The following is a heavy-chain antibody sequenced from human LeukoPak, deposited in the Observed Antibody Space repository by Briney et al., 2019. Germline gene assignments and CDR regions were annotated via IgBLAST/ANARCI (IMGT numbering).Heavy chain of an antibody. Sequence: ASVKVSCKACGYTFTGFYLHWVRQAPGQGLEWMGWINPNSGGTNYAQKFQGRVTMTRDTSISTAYMELSRLRSDDTAVYYCARGSSSMIDYWGQGTLVTVSS. CDR3: ARGSSSMIDY. CDR1: GYTFTGFY. D-gene: IGHD6-13*01. V-gene: IGHV1-2*02. J-gene: IGHJ4*02. CDR2: INPNSGGT.